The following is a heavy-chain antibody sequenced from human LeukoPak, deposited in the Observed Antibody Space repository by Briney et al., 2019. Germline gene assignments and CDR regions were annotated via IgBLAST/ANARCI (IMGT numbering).Heavy chain of an antibody. Sequence: SETLSLTCAVYGGSFSGYYWSWIRQPPGRGLEWIGYIHYSGSTNYNPSLKSRVTISVDTSKNQFSVRLNSVTAADTAVYYCARDRDTFYQAAYDIWGQGTMVTVSS. CDR2: IHYSGST. J-gene: IGHJ3*02. D-gene: IGHD2/OR15-2a*01. CDR3: ARDRDTFYQAAYDI. V-gene: IGHV4-59*01. CDR1: GGSFSGYY.